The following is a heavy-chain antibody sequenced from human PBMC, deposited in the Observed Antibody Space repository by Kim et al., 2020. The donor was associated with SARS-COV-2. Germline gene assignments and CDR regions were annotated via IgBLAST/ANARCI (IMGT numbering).Heavy chain of an antibody. Sequence: TTYTPSLKSRVTISVDTSKNQFSLKLSSVTAADTAVYYCARWRYYGMDVWGQGTTVTVSS. V-gene: IGHV4-34*01. CDR2: T. CDR3: ARWRYYGMDV. J-gene: IGHJ6*02.